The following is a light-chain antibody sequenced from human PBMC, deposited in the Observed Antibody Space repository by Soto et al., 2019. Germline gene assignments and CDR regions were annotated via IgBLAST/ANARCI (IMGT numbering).Light chain of an antibody. V-gene: IGKV3-15*01. CDR3: QQYNTWLWT. CDR1: QSINAH. CDR2: GPS. Sequence: EVVMTQSPATLSVSPGERVTLSCRASQSINAHLAWYQQKPGQAPRLLIHGPSTRATGIPARFSGSGFGTEFILTISSLQSEDFAIYYGQQYNTWLWTFGQGTKVEI. J-gene: IGKJ1*01.